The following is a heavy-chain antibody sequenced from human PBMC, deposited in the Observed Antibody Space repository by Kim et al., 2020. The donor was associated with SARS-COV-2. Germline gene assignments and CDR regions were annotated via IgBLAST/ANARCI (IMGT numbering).Heavy chain of an antibody. CDR3: AKSTVILWFGQFRNDAF. J-gene: IGHJ3*01. V-gene: IGHV3-30*18. CDR1: GFNFNNFG. D-gene: IGHD3-10*01. CDR2: ISYEGSKK. Sequence: GGSLRLSCAASGFNFNNFGFHRVRQAPGKGLEWVAVISYEGSKKNYADSLKGRFIISRDYSKNTVYLELTSLTPEDTAVYYCAKSTVILWFGQFRNDAF.